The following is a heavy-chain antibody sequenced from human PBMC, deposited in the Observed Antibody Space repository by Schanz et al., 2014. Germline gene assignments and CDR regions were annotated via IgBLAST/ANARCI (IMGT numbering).Heavy chain of an antibody. CDR2: INTSGGSR. V-gene: IGHV3-23*04. CDR1: GFSFSTHA. D-gene: IGHD2-15*01. Sequence: EVQLVESGGGLVQPGGSLRLSCAASGFSFSTHAMSWVRQAPGQGLEWVSGINTSGGSRYYAESVKGRFTISRDNSKNLVVLQMNSLRVDETAVYYCTKEDATAPWCFEHWGQGTLVTVSS. J-gene: IGHJ1*01. CDR3: TKEDATAPWCFEH.